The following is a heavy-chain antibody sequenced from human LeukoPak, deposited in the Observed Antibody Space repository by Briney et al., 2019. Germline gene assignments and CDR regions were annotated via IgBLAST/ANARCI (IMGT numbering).Heavy chain of an antibody. CDR2: ISSSSSYI. V-gene: IGHV3-21*01. J-gene: IGHJ3*02. CDR1: GFTFSSYS. CDR3: AREALGDAFDI. Sequence: GGSLRLSCAASGFTFSSYSMNWVRQAPGTGLEWVSSISSSSSYIYYADSVKGRLTISRDNAKNSLYLQMNSLRAEDTAVYYCAREALGDAFDIWGQGTMVTVSS.